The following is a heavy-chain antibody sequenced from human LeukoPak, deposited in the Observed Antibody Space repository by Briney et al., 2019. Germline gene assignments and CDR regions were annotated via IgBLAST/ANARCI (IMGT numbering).Heavy chain of an antibody. CDR2: VDPQNNRK. D-gene: IGHD1-26*01. CDR3: FANSGSYQGWFDH. Sequence: ASVKVSCKASGYTFIDYYIHWVHQAPGKGLEWIGRVDPQNNRKKYAEKFQGRVTIAADTSTDTAYMELSSLTSEDTGVYYCFANSGSYQGWFDHWGQGTLVTVSS. V-gene: IGHV1-69-2*01. CDR1: GYTFIDYY. J-gene: IGHJ5*02.